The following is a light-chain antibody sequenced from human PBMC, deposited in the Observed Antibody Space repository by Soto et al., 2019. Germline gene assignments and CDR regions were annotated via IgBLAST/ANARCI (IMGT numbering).Light chain of an antibody. CDR3: LQDYNYPST. J-gene: IGKJ5*01. V-gene: IGKV1-6*01. CDR1: QGIRND. CDR2: AAS. Sequence: AIQMTQSPSSLSASVGDRVTITCRASQGIRNDLGWYQQKPGKAPKLLIYAASSLESGVPSRFSGRGSVTDCTLSVSSVQPEDFATYYCLQDYNYPSTFGQGTRLEIK.